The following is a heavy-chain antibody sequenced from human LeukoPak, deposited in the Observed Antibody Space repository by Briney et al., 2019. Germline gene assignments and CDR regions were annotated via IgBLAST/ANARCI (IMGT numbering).Heavy chain of an antibody. Sequence: PSETLSLTCTVSGGSISTGDYYWSWIRQPPGKGPEWIGYIYYTGSTYYNPSLKSRVTISVDTSKNQFSLKLSSVTAADTAVYYCARGDFAYYFDYRGQGTLVTVSS. CDR3: ARGDFAYYFDY. CDR1: GGSISTGDYY. V-gene: IGHV4-30-4*08. J-gene: IGHJ4*02. CDR2: IYYTGST.